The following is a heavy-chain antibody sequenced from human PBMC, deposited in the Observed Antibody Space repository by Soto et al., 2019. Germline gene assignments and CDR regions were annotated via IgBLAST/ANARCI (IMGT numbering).Heavy chain of an antibody. J-gene: IGHJ4*02. D-gene: IGHD2-8*01. CDR2: VSGSGGST. Sequence: EVQLLESGGGLVQPGGSLRLSCAASGFTFSSYAMSCVRQAPGKGLEWVSAVSGSGGSTYYADSVKGRFTISRDNSKNTLYLQMNRLRGEDTAVYYCAKDTGYCTNGVCSAFDYWGQGTLVTVSS. CDR1: GFTFSSYA. CDR3: AKDTGYCTNGVCSAFDY. V-gene: IGHV3-23*01.